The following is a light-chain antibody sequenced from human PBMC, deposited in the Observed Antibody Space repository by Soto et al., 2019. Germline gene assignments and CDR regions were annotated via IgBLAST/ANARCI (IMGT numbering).Light chain of an antibody. CDR3: QQTSSAPFT. J-gene: IGKJ3*01. CDR1: QNINTY. Sequence: DIQMTQSPYSLSAAVGDRVTIACRASQNINTYLNWYQQKPGKAPKLLIFDAANLQNGVPPRFSGGGSRTDFTLTITSLQPEDFATYYCQQTSSAPFTFGPGTKVDIK. V-gene: IGKV1-39*01. CDR2: DAA.